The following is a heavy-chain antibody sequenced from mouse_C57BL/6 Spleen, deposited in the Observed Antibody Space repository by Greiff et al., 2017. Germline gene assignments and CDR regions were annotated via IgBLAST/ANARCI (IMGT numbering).Heavy chain of an antibody. J-gene: IGHJ4*01. CDR1: GFTFSSYA. CDR3: ASPHSSGYPYYAMDY. D-gene: IGHD3-2*02. CDR2: ISDGGSYT. V-gene: IGHV5-4*03. Sequence: EVKLVESGGGLVKPGGSLKLSCAASGFTFSSYAMSWVRQTPEKRLEWVATISDGGSYTYYPDNVKGRFTISRDNAKNNLYLQMSHLKSEDTAMYYCASPHSSGYPYYAMDYWGQGTSVTVSS.